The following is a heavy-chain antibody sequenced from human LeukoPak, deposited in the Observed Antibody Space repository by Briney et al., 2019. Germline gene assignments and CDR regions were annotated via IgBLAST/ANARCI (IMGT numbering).Heavy chain of an antibody. V-gene: IGHV4-39*07. Sequence: SETLSLTCTVSGGSISSSSYYWGWIRQPPGKGLEWIGTIFHSGSTYYNPSLKSRVTISLDTSKNQFSLKLSSVTAADTAVYFCARGRPWLAVDYWGQGTLVTVSS. CDR2: IFHSGST. CDR3: ARGRPWLAVDY. CDR1: GGSISSSSYY. D-gene: IGHD6-19*01. J-gene: IGHJ4*02.